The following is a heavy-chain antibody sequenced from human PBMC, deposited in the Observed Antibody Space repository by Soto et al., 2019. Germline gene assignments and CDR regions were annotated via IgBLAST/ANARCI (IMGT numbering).Heavy chain of an antibody. CDR3: ARLGGYSYGSLYSCYYGMDV. D-gene: IGHD5-18*01. CDR1: GYSFTSYW. V-gene: IGHV5-51*01. J-gene: IGHJ6*01. Sequence: GESLKISCKGSGYSFTSYWIGWVRQMPVKGLEWMGIIYPGDSDTRYSPSFQGQVTVSADKSISTAYLQWSSLKASFTAMYYGARLGGYSYGSLYSCYYGMDVLRKGPTV. CDR2: IYPGDSDT.